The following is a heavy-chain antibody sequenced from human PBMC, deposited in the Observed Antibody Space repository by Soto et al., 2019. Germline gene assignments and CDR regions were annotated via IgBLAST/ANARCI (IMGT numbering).Heavy chain of an antibody. Sequence: ASVKVSCKASGYTVTSYYIHWVRQAPGQGFEWIGITNPVAGGRSYAQKFQGRVTITADESTSTAYMELSSLRSEDTAVYYCAAVGYCSSTSCYARQPYYYGMDVWGQGTTVTVSS. CDR3: AAVGYCSSTSCYARQPYYYGMDV. CDR1: GYTVTSYY. V-gene: IGHV1-46*01. J-gene: IGHJ6*02. D-gene: IGHD2-2*01. CDR2: TNPVAGGR.